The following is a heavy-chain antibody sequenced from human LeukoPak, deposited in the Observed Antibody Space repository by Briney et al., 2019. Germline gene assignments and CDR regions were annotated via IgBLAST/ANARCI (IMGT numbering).Heavy chain of an antibody. V-gene: IGHV4-59*08. J-gene: IGHJ4*02. Sequence: SETLSLTCTVSGGSISSYYWSWIRQPPGKGLEWIGYIYYSGSTNYNPSLKSRVTISVDTSKNQFSLKLSSVTAADTAVYYCARHFLGGWTLYYFDYWGQGTLVTVSS. CDR3: ARHFLGGWTLYYFDY. CDR2: IYYSGST. CDR1: GGSISSYY. D-gene: IGHD6-19*01.